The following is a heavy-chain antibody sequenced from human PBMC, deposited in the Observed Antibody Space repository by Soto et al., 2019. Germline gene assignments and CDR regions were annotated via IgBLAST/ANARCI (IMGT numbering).Heavy chain of an antibody. CDR1: GFTFSSYT. D-gene: IGHD3-3*01. CDR2: ISGSGGST. V-gene: IGHV3-23*01. J-gene: IGHJ4*02. Sequence: GSLRLSCAASGFTFSSYTMSWVRQAPGKGLEWVSAISGSGGSTYYADSVKGRFTISRDISKNTLYLQMNSLRAEDTAIYYCAKSFYDFWSGYQYWGQGTLVTVSS. CDR3: AKSFYDFWSGYQY.